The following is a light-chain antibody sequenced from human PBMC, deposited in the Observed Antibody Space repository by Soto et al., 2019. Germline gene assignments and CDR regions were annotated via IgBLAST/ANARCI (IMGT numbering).Light chain of an antibody. CDR3: SSYRGSSTTHYV. V-gene: IGLV2-14*03. Sequence: QSXLTQPXXLSGXXXXXXXXXXTGTSSDVGGYNYVSWYQQHPGKAPKLMIHDVSNRPSGVSNRFSGSKSGNTASLTISGLQAEDEADYYCSSYRGSSTTHYVFGTGTKVTVL. CDR2: DVS. J-gene: IGLJ1*01. CDR1: SSDVGGYNY.